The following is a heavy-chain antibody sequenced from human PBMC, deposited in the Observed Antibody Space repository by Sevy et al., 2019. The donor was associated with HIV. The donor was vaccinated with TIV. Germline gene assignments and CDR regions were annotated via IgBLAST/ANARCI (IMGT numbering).Heavy chain of an antibody. J-gene: IGHJ3*02. CDR1: GGSISSYY. Sequence: SETLSLTCTVSGGSISSYYWSWIRQPAGKGLEWIGRIYTSGSTNYNPSLKSRVTMSVDTSKNRFSLKLSSVTAADTAVYYCAREGQDCSGGSCYPEDAFDIWGQGTMVTVSS. CDR3: AREGQDCSGGSCYPEDAFDI. CDR2: IYTSGST. V-gene: IGHV4-4*07. D-gene: IGHD2-15*01.